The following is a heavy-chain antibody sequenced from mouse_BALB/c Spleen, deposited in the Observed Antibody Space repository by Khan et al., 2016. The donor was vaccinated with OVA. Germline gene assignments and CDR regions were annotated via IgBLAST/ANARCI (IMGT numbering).Heavy chain of an antibody. J-gene: IGHJ2*01. D-gene: IGHD1-1*01. CDR1: GYSFTGYF. Sequence: VRLQQSGPELVKPGASVKISCKASGYSFTGYFMNWVMQSHGKSLEWIGRINPHIGETFYNPKFKGKATLTVDESSSTAHMELRSLSSEDSTVYYCSRIYRSGFDYWGQGTTLTVSS. V-gene: IGHV1-20*02. CDR3: SRIYRSGFDY. CDR2: INPHIGET.